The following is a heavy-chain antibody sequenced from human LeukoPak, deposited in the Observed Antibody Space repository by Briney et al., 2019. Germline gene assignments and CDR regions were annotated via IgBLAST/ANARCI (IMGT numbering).Heavy chain of an antibody. CDR3: AREEVSHSYGFRYKLNY. CDR1: GGTXSSYA. Sequence: SVKVSCKASGGTXSSYAISWVRQAPGQGLEWMGRIIPILGIANYAQKFQGRVTITADKSTSTAYMELSSLRSEDTAVYYCAREEVSHSYGFRYKLNYWGQGTLVTVSS. V-gene: IGHV1-69*04. D-gene: IGHD5-18*01. CDR2: IIPILGIA. J-gene: IGHJ4*02.